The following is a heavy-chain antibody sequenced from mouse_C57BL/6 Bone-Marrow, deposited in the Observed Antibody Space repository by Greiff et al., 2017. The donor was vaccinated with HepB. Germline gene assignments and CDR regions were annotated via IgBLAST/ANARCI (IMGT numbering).Heavy chain of an antibody. CDR3: TEDYDWYFDV. CDR1: GFTFSNYW. J-gene: IGHJ1*03. D-gene: IGHD2-4*01. V-gene: IGHV6-3*01. Sequence: EVKLMESGGGLVQPGGSMKLSCVASGFTFSNYWMNWVRQSPEKGLEWVAQIRLKSDNYATHYAESVKGRFTISRDDSKSSVYLQMNNLRAEDTGIYYCTEDYDWYFDVWGTGTTVTVSS. CDR2: IRLKSDNYAT.